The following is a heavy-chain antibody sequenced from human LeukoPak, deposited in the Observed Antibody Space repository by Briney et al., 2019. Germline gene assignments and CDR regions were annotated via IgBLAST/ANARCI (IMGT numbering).Heavy chain of an antibody. V-gene: IGHV1-69*06. D-gene: IGHD5-18*01. CDR1: GYTFTSYG. CDR3: ARGRLQLLLGADFFYYMDV. Sequence: SVKVSCKASGYTFTSYGISWVRQAPGQGLEWMGGILPSVGTAHSSQKFQGRVTITADKSTSTAYMELSSLTSEDTAVYYCARGRLQLLLGADFFYYMDVWGKGTTVIISS. J-gene: IGHJ6*03. CDR2: ILPSVGTA.